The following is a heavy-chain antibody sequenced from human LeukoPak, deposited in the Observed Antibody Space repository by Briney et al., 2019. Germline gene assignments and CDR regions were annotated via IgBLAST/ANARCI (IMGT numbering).Heavy chain of an antibody. Sequence: PSETLSLTCTVSGGSISSSSYYWGWIRQPPGKGLEWIGSIYYSGSTYYNPSLKSRVTISVDTSKNQFSLKLSSVTAADTAVYYCARGGYDILTGLTHWYFDLWGRGTLVTVSS. CDR2: IYYSGST. D-gene: IGHD3-9*01. J-gene: IGHJ2*01. V-gene: IGHV4-39*07. CDR3: ARGGYDILTGLTHWYFDL. CDR1: GGSISSSSYY.